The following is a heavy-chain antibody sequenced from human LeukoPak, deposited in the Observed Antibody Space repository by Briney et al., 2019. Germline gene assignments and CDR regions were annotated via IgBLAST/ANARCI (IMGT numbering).Heavy chain of an antibody. J-gene: IGHJ4*02. CDR2: INHSGST. Sequence: PSETLSLTCAVYGGSFSGYYWSWIRQPPGKGLEWIGEINHSGSTNYNPSLKSRVTISVDTSMNQFSLKLSSVTAADTAVYYCARGDGWLRLFDYWGQGTLVTVSS. CDR1: GGSFSGYY. D-gene: IGHD5-12*01. CDR3: ARGDGWLRLFDY. V-gene: IGHV4-34*01.